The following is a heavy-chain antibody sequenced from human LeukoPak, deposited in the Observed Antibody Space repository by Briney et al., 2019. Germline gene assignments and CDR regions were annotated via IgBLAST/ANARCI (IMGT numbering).Heavy chain of an antibody. V-gene: IGHV3-30-3*01. CDR2: ISSDGSSK. Sequence: GGSLRLSCAASGFTFSSHVMHWVRQAPGKGLEWVAVISSDGSSKYYADSVKGRFTISRDNSKNTLYLQMKSLRAEDTAVYYCASEGTTIVVALDYWGQGTLVTISS. D-gene: IGHD3-22*01. J-gene: IGHJ4*02. CDR1: GFTFSSHV. CDR3: ASEGTTIVVALDY.